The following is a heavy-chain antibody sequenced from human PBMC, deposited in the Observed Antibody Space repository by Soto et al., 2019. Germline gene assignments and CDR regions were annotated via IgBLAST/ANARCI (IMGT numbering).Heavy chain of an antibody. Sequence: SVKVSCKASVGPLSGYAISWVRQAPGQGLEWMGGIIPIFGTANYAQKFQGRVTITADESTSTAYMDLSSLRSEDTAVYYCACGTAIASYFDYWGQGTLVTVSS. CDR2: IIPIFGTA. CDR1: VGPLSGYA. J-gene: IGHJ4*02. D-gene: IGHD2-21*02. V-gene: IGHV1-69*13. CDR3: ACGTAIASYFDY.